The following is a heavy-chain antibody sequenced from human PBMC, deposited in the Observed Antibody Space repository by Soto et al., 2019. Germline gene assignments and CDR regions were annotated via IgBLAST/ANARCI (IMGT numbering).Heavy chain of an antibody. J-gene: IGHJ3*02. CDR2: ISSSSSTI. V-gene: IGHV3-48*01. Sequence: GGSLRLSCAASGFTFSSYSMNWVRQAPGKGLEWVSYISSSSSTIYYADSVKGRFTISRDNAKNSLYLQMNSLRAEDTAVYYCARSPKRDAFDIWGQGTMVTVSS. CDR3: ARSPKRDAFDI. CDR1: GFTFSSYS.